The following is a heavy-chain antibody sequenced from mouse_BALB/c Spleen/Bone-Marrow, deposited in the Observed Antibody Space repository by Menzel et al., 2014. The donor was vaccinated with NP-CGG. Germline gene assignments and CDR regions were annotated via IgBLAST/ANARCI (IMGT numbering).Heavy chain of an antibody. J-gene: IGHJ2*01. CDR2: INPSNGRT. Sequence: QVQLQQSGAELVKPGASVKLSCKASGYTFTSYWMHWVRQRPGQGLEWIGEINPSNGRTNYNEKFKSKATLTVDKSSSTAYMQLSSLTSEDSAVYYCARCYYGNYFDYWGQGTPPTVSS. D-gene: IGHD2-1*01. CDR1: GYTFTSYW. V-gene: IGHV1S81*02. CDR3: ARCYYGNYFDY.